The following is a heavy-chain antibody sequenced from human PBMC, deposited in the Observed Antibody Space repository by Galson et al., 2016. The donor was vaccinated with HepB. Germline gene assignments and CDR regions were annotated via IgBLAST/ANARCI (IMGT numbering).Heavy chain of an antibody. D-gene: IGHD2/OR15-2a*01. CDR2: ISSSSIYI. CDR1: GFSLSSDN. J-gene: IGHJ6*02. V-gene: IGHV3-21*01. CDR3: AKDRTYFYQSASFYGMDV. Sequence: SLRLSCAASGFSLSSDNMNWARQAPGKGLEWVASISSSSIYIYYADSVKGRFTISRDNAKNSLYLEMNNLSAEDTAVYYCAKDRTYFYQSASFYGMDVWGQGTTVTVSS.